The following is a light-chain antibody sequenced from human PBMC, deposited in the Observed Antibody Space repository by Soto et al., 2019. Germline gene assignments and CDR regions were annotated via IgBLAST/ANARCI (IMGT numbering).Light chain of an antibody. Sequence: QSALTQPASVSGSPGQSITISCTGTSSDVAAYNYVSWYQQHPGKAPKLMIYDVSYRPSGVSNRFSGSKSGNTASLTISGLQAEDEADYYCNSYTSSGSLVFGGGTKVTVL. CDR3: NSYTSSGSLV. CDR1: SSDVAAYNY. CDR2: DVS. J-gene: IGLJ2*01. V-gene: IGLV2-14*01.